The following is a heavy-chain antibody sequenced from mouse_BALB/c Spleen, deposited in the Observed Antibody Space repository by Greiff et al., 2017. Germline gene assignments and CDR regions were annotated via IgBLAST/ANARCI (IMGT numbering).Heavy chain of an antibody. CDR1: GYTFTSYW. CDR3: ARGQLGLRPYAMDY. J-gene: IGHJ4*01. Sequence: QVQLKQPGAELVKPGASVKLSCKASGYTFTSYWMHWVKQRPGQGLEWIGEINPSNGRTNYNEKFKSKATLTVDKSSSTAYMQLSSLTSEDSAVYYCARGQLGLRPYAMDYWGQGTSVTVSS. CDR2: INPSNGRT. D-gene: IGHD3-2*01. V-gene: IGHV1S81*02.